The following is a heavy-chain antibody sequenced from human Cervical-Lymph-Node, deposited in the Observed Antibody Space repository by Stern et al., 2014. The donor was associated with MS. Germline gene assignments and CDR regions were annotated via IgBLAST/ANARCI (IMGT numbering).Heavy chain of an antibody. CDR1: GGTFSKFP. V-gene: IGHV1-69*01. D-gene: IGHD6-13*01. Sequence: DQLVESGAEVTKPGSSVKVSCKASGGTFSKFPSSWVRQAPGQGLEWMGGIFPAIGPPTDAQKFRGRVTITADVSTSTVYMELSSLRSDDTSVYYCALSSETSDRWYSLGYDLWGQGTLVTVSS. CDR2: IFPAIGPP. CDR3: ALSSETSDRWYSLGYDL. J-gene: IGHJ5*02.